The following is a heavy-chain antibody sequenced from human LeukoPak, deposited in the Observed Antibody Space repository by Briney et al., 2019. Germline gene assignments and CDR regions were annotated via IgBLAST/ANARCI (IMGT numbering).Heavy chain of an antibody. D-gene: IGHD3-9*01. V-gene: IGHV4-39*01. CDR2: IYYSGST. CDR3: ARRRHDILTGSAPGDDY. Sequence: TSETLSLTCTVSGGSISSSSYYWGWIRQPPGKGLEWIGSIYYSGSTYYNPSLKSRVTISVDTSKNQFSLKLSSVTAADTAVYYCARRRHDILTGSAPGDDYWGQGTLVTVSS. J-gene: IGHJ4*02. CDR1: GGSISSSSYY.